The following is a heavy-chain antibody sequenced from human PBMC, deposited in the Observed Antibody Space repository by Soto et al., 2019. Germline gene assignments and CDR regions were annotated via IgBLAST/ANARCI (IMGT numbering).Heavy chain of an antibody. CDR3: AKEGYSSGKAGGFDI. J-gene: IGHJ3*02. Sequence: EVQLLESGGGLVEPGGSLRLSCAASGFTFSTSVMSWVRRAPGMGLQWVSTISSASERTHYADSVKGRFTTSRDDSMSTLYLQMNSLRVEDTAVYYCAKEGYSSGKAGGFDIWGHGTTVTVSS. V-gene: IGHV3-23*01. CDR1: GFTFSTSV. D-gene: IGHD2-15*01. CDR2: ISSASERT.